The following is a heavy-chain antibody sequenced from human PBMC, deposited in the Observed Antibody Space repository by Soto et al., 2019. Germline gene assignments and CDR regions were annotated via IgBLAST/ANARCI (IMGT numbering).Heavy chain of an antibody. D-gene: IGHD3-10*01. CDR1: GGSISSGGYY. CDR2: IYYSGST. Sequence: QVQLQESGPGLVKPSQTLSLTCTVSGGSISSGGYYWSWIRQHPGKGLEWIGNIYYSGSTYYNPSLKSRVTISVDTSKIQCSLKLSSVTAADTAVYYCARVPYYYGSGSLYGSYYFAYWGQGTLVTVSS. CDR3: ARVPYYYGSGSLYGSYYFAY. J-gene: IGHJ4*02. V-gene: IGHV4-31*03.